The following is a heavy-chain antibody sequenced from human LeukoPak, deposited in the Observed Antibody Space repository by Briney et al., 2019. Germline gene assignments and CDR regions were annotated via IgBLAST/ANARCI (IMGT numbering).Heavy chain of an antibody. CDR2: IYYDGSNI. CDR1: EFTFTTYG. V-gene: IGHV3-33*01. CDR3: ARDWKTNSFDY. J-gene: IGHJ4*02. D-gene: IGHD1-1*01. Sequence: GGSLRLSCAASEFTFTTYGMHWVRQAPGKGREWVAFIYYDGSNIYYADYVEGRFTISRDISKNTLYLQMDSLRAEDTAIYYCARDWKTNSFDYWGQGTLVTVSS.